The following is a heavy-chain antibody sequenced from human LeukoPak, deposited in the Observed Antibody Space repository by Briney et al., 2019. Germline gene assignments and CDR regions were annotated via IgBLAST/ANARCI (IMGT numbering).Heavy chain of an antibody. J-gene: IGHJ6*02. D-gene: IGHD4-11*01. V-gene: IGHV1-46*01. CDR3: ARSDQYYYGLDV. Sequence: ASVKVSCKASGYTSTNYYMHWVRQAPGEGPEWMGIINPNTSRTSYAQKFQGRVTMTRDTSTSTVYMELSSLRSEDTAVYYCARSDQYYYGLDVWGQGNTVTVSS. CDR1: GYTSTNYY. CDR2: INPNTSRT.